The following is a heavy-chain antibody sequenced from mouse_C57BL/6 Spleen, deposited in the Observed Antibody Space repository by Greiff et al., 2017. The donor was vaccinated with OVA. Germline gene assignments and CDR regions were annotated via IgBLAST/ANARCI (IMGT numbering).Heavy chain of an antibody. J-gene: IGHJ3*01. CDR3: AETAQATFAY. CDR2: INPNNGGT. Sequence: VQLQQSGPELVKPGASVKISCKASGYTFTDYYMNWVKQSHGKSLEWIGDINPNNGGTSYNQKFKGKATLTVDKSSSTAYMELRSLTSEDSAVYYCAETAQATFAYWGQGTLVTVSA. V-gene: IGHV1-26*01. CDR1: GYTFTDYY. D-gene: IGHD3-2*02.